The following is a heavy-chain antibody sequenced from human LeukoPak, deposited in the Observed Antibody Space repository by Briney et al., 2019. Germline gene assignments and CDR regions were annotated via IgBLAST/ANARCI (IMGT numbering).Heavy chain of an antibody. Sequence: GGSLTLSCSASGFTFSSYAMSWVPQAPGEGLEWVLAISGSGSSRCYADSVKGRFTISRDNSKNTLYLQMNSLRAEDTAVYYCAKGDYYDSSFYFDYWGQGILVTFSS. V-gene: IGHV3-23*01. CDR2: ISGSGSSR. CDR1: GFTFSSYA. CDR3: AKGDYYDSSFYFDY. D-gene: IGHD3-22*01. J-gene: IGHJ4*02.